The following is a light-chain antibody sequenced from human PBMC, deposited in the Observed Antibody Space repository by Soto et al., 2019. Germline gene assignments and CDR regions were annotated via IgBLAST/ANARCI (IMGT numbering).Light chain of an antibody. CDR2: EVS. Sequence: QSVLTQPASVSGSPGQSITISCTGTSSDVGAYKYVSWYQQHPGKAPKVMIYEVSNRPSGVSNRFSGSKSGNTASLTISGLQAEDEADYYCSSYRDTHNLVFGIGTKVTVL. J-gene: IGLJ1*01. CDR3: SSYRDTHNLV. CDR1: SSDVGAYKY. V-gene: IGLV2-14*01.